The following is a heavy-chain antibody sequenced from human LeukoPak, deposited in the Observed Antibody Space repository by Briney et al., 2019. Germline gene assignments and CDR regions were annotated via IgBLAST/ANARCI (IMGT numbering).Heavy chain of an antibody. CDR3: ARPPTVYGDAPGY. CDR1: RFTFSNYE. D-gene: IGHD4-17*01. CDR2: ISSSSSTI. Sequence: GGSLRLSCAASRFTFSNYEMNWVRQAPGKGLEWVSYISSSSSTIYYTDSVKGRFTISRGNAKNSLYLQMNSLRDEDTAVYYCARPPTVYGDAPGYWGQGTLVTVSS. V-gene: IGHV3-48*02. J-gene: IGHJ4*02.